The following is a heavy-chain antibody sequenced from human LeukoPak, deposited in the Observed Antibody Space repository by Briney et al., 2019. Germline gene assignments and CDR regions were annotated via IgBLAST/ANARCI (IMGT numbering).Heavy chain of an antibody. V-gene: IGHV3-15*01. Sequence: SGGSLRLSCAASGFTFSNAWMSWVRQAPGKGLEWVGRIKSKTDGGTTDYAAPGKGRFTISRDDSKNTLYLQMNSLKTEDTAVYYCTTDFGITMIVDYWGQGTLVTVSS. J-gene: IGHJ4*02. CDR1: GFTFSNAW. D-gene: IGHD3-22*01. CDR2: IKSKTDGGTT. CDR3: TTDFGITMIVDY.